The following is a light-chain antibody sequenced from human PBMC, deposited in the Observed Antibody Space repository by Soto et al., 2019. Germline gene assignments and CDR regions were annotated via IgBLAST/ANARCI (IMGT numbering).Light chain of an antibody. CDR2: AAS. CDR3: HQTSDIPCN. V-gene: IGKV1-39*01. Sequence: DIQLTQSPSSLSASVGDRVTITCRASQSIRGCLNWYQQKPGKAPKLLIYAASTFQSGVPARFSGSGYGADITLTISNLQPEDFATYYCHQTSDIPCNFGGGTKVE. J-gene: IGKJ4*01. CDR1: QSIRGC.